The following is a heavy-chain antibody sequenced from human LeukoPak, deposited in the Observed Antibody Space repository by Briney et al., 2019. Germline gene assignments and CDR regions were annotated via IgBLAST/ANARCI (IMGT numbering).Heavy chain of an antibody. Sequence: GGSLRLSCAASGFTFDDYAMHWVRQAPGKGLEWVSLISVDGGSTYYADSVKGRFTISRDNSKNSLYLQMNSLRTEDTALYYCAKDLTSMTTVTYFDYWGQGTLVTVSS. CDR3: AKDLTSMTTVTYFDY. CDR2: ISVDGGST. J-gene: IGHJ4*02. D-gene: IGHD4-17*01. CDR1: GFTFDDYA. V-gene: IGHV3-43*02.